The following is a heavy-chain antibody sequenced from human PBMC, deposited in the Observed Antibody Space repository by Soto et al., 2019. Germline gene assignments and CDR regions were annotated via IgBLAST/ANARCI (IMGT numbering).Heavy chain of an antibody. V-gene: IGHV1-46*01. D-gene: IGHD5-12*01. CDR3: ARVEMATIRPAYYYYGMDV. CDR1: GYPFTSYY. J-gene: IGHJ6*02. CDR2: INPSGGST. Sequence: GASLKVSCKSSGYPFTSYYIHWVRQAPGQGLEWMGIINPSGGSTSYAQKFQGRVTMTRDTSTSTVYMELSSLRSEDTAVYYCARVEMATIRPAYYYYGMDVWGQGTTVTVSS.